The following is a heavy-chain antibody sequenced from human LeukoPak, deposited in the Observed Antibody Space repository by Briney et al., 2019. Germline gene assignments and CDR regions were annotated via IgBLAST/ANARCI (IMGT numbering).Heavy chain of an antibody. CDR1: GGSISSGGYY. V-gene: IGHV4-31*03. D-gene: IGHD3-10*01. Sequence: SETLSLTCTVSGGSISSGGYYWSWIRQHPGKGLEWIGYIYYSGSTYYNPSFKSRVTISVDTSKNQFSLKLSSVTAADTAVYYCARDSYGSGSYFYWGQGTLVTVSS. CDR3: ARDSYGSGSYFY. CDR2: IYYSGST. J-gene: IGHJ4*02.